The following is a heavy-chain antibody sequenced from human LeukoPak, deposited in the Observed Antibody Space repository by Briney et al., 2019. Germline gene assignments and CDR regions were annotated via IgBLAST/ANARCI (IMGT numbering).Heavy chain of an antibody. V-gene: IGHV3-72*01. J-gene: IGHJ1*01. CDR2: TRNKANSYIT. Sequence: PGGSLRLSCAASGFTFSDHYMDWVRQAPGKGLEWVGRTRNKANSYITEYAASVEGRFTISRDNSKNSLYLQMNSLKTEDTAVYYCARGVSGVAAMVIIWGQGTLVTVSS. D-gene: IGHD5-18*01. CDR3: ARGVSGVAAMVII. CDR1: GFTFSDHY.